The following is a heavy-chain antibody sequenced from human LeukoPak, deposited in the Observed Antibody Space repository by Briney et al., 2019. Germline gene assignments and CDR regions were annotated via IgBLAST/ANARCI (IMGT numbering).Heavy chain of an antibody. J-gene: IGHJ4*02. Sequence: SETLSLTCTVSGGSISSSSYYWAWIRQTPGKGLEYIGSIYHSGSTYYNPSLKSRVTISVDTSKNQFSLKLSSVTAADTAMYYCARGPPPSGYFDYWGQGTLVTVSS. D-gene: IGHD2-15*01. CDR1: GGSISSSSYY. V-gene: IGHV4-39*01. CDR2: IYHSGST. CDR3: ARGPPPSGYFDY.